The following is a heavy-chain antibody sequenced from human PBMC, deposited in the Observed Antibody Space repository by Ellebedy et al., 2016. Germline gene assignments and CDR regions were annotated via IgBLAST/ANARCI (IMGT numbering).Heavy chain of an antibody. CDR2: IGTAGDT. V-gene: IGHV3-13*04. J-gene: IGHJ6*02. CDR3: ARGGTTGYGYYYGMDV. D-gene: IGHD1-14*01. CDR1: GFTFSSYD. Sequence: GESLKISXAASGFTFSSYDMHWVRQATGKGLEWVSAIGTAGDTYYPGSVKGRFTISRENAKNSLYLQMNSLRAEDTAVYYCARGGTTGYGYYYGMDVWGQGTTVTVSS.